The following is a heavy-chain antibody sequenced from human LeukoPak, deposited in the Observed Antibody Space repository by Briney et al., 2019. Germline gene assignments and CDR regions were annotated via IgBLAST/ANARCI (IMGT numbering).Heavy chain of an antibody. CDR2: ISGSGGST. D-gene: IGHD2-2*01. CDR3: AKVGYVRTSPPDY. Sequence: GGSLRLSCAASGFTFSDYYMSWIRQAPGKVLEWVSAISGSGGSTYYADSVKGRFTISRDNSKNTLYLQMNSLRAEDTAVYYCAKVGYVRTSPPDYWGQGTLVTVSS. J-gene: IGHJ4*02. V-gene: IGHV3-23*01. CDR1: GFTFSDYY.